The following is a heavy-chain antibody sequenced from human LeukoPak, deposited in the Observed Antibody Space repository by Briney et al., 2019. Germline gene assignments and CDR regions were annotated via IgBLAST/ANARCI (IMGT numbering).Heavy chain of an antibody. Sequence: GSLRLSCAASGFTFSSYGMHWVRQAPGKGLEWVAAIAFDDTDRYYIDSVKGRFTISRDDSKNTLYLHMTSLRAEDTAVYYCTNSDDYGDYWGQGTLVTVSS. V-gene: IGHV3-30*18. J-gene: IGHJ4*02. CDR3: TNSDDYGDY. CDR2: IAFDDTDR. CDR1: GFTFSSYG.